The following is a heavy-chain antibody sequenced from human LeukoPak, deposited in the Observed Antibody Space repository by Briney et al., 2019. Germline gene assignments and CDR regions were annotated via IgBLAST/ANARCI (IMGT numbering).Heavy chain of an antibody. CDR2: MYYSGST. Sequence: SETLSLTCTVSGGSIASSSHYWVWIRQPPGKGLEWIGSMYYSGSTYYNPSLKSRVTISVDTSKNQFSLQLSSVTAADSAVYFCARGIVSPRFYDYMDVWGKGTTVTVSS. CDR3: ARGIVSPRFYDYMDV. J-gene: IGHJ6*03. V-gene: IGHV4-39*01. CDR1: GGSIASSSHY. D-gene: IGHD1-26*01.